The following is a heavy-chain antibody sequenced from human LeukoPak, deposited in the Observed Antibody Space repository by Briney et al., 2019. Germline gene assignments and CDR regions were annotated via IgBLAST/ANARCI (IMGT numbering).Heavy chain of an antibody. D-gene: IGHD5-18*01. CDR2: IYTSGST. Sequence: PSQTLSLTCTVSGGSISSGSYYWSWIRQPAGKGLEWIGRIYTSGSTNYNPSLKSRVTISVDTSKNQFSLKLSSVTAADTAVYYCARLGYSSPDYWGQGTLVTVSS. CDR1: GGSISSGSYY. V-gene: IGHV4-61*02. J-gene: IGHJ4*02. CDR3: ARLGYSSPDY.